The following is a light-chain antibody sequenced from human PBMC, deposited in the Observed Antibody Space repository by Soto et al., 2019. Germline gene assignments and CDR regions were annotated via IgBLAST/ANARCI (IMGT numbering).Light chain of an antibody. J-gene: IGKJ5*01. Sequence: EIVFTKSPGALSLSPGERATLSCRASQSVSNNYLAWYQQKPGQAPRLLIYGASSRATGIPDRFSGSGSGTDFTLTISRLEPEDFAVYYCQQYGSSSITFGQGTRLEIK. V-gene: IGKV3-20*01. CDR1: QSVSNNY. CDR2: GAS. CDR3: QQYGSSSIT.